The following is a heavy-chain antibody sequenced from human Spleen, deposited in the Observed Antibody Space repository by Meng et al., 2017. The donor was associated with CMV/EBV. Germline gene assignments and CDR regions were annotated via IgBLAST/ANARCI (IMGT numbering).Heavy chain of an antibody. CDR3: ARGHYGDYEDYFDY. D-gene: IGHD4-17*01. Sequence: SQTLSLTCAVYGGSFSGHYWSWIRQPPGKGLQWIGEINHSGSTNYNPSLKSRVTISVDTSKNQFSLKLSSVTAADTAVYYCARGHYGDYEDYFDYWGQGTLVTVSS. V-gene: IGHV4-34*01. CDR1: GGSFSGHY. CDR2: INHSGST. J-gene: IGHJ4*02.